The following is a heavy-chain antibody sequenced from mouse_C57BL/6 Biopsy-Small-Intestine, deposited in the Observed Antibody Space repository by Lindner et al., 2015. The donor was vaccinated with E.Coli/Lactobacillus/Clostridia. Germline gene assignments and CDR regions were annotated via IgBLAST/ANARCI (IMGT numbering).Heavy chain of an antibody. V-gene: IGHV1-7*01. Sequence: SVKVSCKTSGYTFISYGISWVRQAPGQGLEWMGWISTYKGNTNYAQKVQDRVTMRTDTPTSTAYMELRDLRSDDTAVYYCARAAAPPYYNYMDVWGKGTTVIVSS. J-gene: IGHJ1*03. CDR2: ISTYKGNT. CDR1: GYTFISYG. D-gene: IGHD2-10*01. CDR3: ARAAAPPYYNYMDV.